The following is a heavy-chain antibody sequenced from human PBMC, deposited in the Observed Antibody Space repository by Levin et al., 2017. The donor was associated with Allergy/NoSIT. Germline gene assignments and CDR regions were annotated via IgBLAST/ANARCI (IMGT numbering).Heavy chain of an antibody. D-gene: IGHD2-21*01. Sequence: SQTLSLTCAVSGGSISSGGYSWSWIRQPPGKGLEWIGYIYHSGSTYYNPSLKSRVTISVDRSKNQFSLKLSSVTAADTAVYYCARATPSYCGGDCPTYRYAFDIWGQGTMVTVSS. CDR1: GGSISSGGYS. CDR3: ARATPSYCGGDCPTYRYAFDI. J-gene: IGHJ3*02. CDR2: IYHSGST. V-gene: IGHV4-30-2*01.